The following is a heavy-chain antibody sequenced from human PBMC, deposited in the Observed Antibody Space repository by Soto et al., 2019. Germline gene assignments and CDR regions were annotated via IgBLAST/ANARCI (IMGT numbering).Heavy chain of an antibody. CDR3: ARSPLTVPYGSVSYYNSFDY. V-gene: IGHV1-69*01. D-gene: IGHD3-10*01. CDR2: IIPIFGTA. CDR1: GGTFSSYA. Sequence: QVQLVQSGAEVKKPGSSVKVSCKASGGTFSSYAISWVRQAPGQGLEWMGGIIPIFGTANYAQKFQGRVTITADDSTSTAYMELSSLRSEDTAVYYCARSPLTVPYGSVSYYNSFDYWGQGTLVTVSS. J-gene: IGHJ4*02.